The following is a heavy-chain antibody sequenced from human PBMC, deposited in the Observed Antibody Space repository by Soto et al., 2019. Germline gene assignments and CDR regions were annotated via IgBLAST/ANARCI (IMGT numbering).Heavy chain of an antibody. V-gene: IGHV3-7*05. CDR2: IKEDGSQK. CDR3: AKDWDYSLDY. J-gene: IGHJ4*02. CDR1: GFTFSRTW. D-gene: IGHD4-4*01. Sequence: EAQLVEPGGGLFQPGGSLRLSCAASGFTFSRTWMSWVRQAPGKGLEWVANIKEDGSQKYYADSVKGRFTISRDNAKSSLYLQMNSLRAEDTAVYYCAKDWDYSLDYWGQGTLVTVSS.